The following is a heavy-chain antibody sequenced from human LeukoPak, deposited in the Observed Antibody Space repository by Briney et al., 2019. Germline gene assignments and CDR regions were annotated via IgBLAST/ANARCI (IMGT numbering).Heavy chain of an antibody. J-gene: IGHJ4*02. CDR2: IYHSGST. D-gene: IGHD3-10*01. V-gene: IGHV4-4*02. CDR1: GGSISSSNW. CDR3: AMRSITPNPPFDY. Sequence: PSGTLSLTCAVSGGSISSSNWWSWVRQPPGKGLEWIGEIYHSGSTNYNPSLKSRVTISVDQSKNQFSLKLSSVTAADTAVYYCAMRSITPNPPFDYWGQGTLVTVSS.